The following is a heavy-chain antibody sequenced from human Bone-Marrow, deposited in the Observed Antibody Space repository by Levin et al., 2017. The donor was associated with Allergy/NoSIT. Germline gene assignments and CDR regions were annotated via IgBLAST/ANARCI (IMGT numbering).Heavy chain of an antibody. Sequence: QTLSLTCSFSGFSLRTNGVGVGWVRQPPGKALEWLALLYWSDDKRYSPSLKTRLTITKVTSENQVVLIMTDMDPLDTATYFCVQHAAPFWSGPIYWGQGARVTVSS. D-gene: IGHD3-3*01. CDR2: LYWSDDK. J-gene: IGHJ4*02. V-gene: IGHV2-5*01. CDR3: VQHAAPFWSGPIY. CDR1: GFSLRTNGVG.